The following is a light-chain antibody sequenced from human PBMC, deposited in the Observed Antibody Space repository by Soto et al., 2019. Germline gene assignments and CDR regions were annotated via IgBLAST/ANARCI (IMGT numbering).Light chain of an antibody. CDR1: QDTRSY. Sequence: DIQLTQSPSFLSASVGDRVTITCRASQDTRSYLAWYQQKPGKAPKLLIYVASTLQSGVPSRFSGSGSGTELTLTISSLQPEDFATYYCQQHNSYPLTFGPGTKVEIK. J-gene: IGKJ3*01. CDR2: VAS. CDR3: QQHNSYPLT. V-gene: IGKV1-9*01.